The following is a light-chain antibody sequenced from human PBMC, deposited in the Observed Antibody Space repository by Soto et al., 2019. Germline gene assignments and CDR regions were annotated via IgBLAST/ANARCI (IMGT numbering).Light chain of an antibody. CDR2: EVS. V-gene: IGLV2-14*01. Sequence: QSALTQPASVSGSPGQSITISCTGTSSDVGGYNYVSWYQQHPGKAPKLMSYEVSNRPSGASNRFSGSKSGNTASLTISGLQAEDEADYYCSSYTSSSTFVVFGGGTKLTVL. CDR1: SSDVGGYNY. CDR3: SSYTSSSTFVV. J-gene: IGLJ2*01.